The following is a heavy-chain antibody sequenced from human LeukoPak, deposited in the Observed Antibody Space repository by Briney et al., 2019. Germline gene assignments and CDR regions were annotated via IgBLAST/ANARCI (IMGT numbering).Heavy chain of an antibody. D-gene: IGHD6-13*01. V-gene: IGHV3-21*01. CDR2: SSSDNRFT. J-gene: IGHJ6*03. CDR3: ARVIAAVGRVLSDYYYYMDV. CDR1: GFTLRSYS. Sequence: GGSLRLSCVASGFTLRSYSMNWVRQAPGKGLEWVSSSSSDNRFTYYADSVKGRFTFSRDNGKNSLYLQMNSLRAEDTGVYFCARVIAAVGRVLSDYYYYMDVWGKGTTVTVSS.